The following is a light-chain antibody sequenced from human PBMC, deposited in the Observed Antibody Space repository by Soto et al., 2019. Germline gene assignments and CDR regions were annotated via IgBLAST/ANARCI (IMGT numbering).Light chain of an antibody. V-gene: IGLV2-14*01. CDR3: ISYTGSSSPRYV. CDR1: TSDIGGDNF. Sequence: QSVLSQPASVSGSPGQSITISCTGTTSDIGGDNFVSWYQHHPGKVPKLIIYEFNHRPSGVSDRFSGSKSGNTASLTISGLQAEDEADYYCISYTGSSSPRYVFGTGTKVTVL. J-gene: IGLJ1*01. CDR2: EFN.